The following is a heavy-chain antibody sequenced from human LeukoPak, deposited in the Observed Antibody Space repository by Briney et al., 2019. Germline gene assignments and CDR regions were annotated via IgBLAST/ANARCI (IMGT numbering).Heavy chain of an antibody. V-gene: IGHV4-59*08. Sequence: SETLSLTCTVSGGSISSYYCSCIRQPPGKGLEWIGYIYYSGSTNYNPSLKSRVTISVDTSKNQFSLKLSSVTAADTAVYYCARQYEEDIWGQGTMVTVSS. J-gene: IGHJ3*02. CDR2: IYYSGST. CDR1: GGSISSYY. D-gene: IGHD3-16*01. CDR3: ARQYEEDI.